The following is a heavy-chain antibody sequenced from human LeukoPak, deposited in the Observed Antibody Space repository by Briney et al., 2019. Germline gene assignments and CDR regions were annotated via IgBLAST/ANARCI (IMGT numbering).Heavy chain of an antibody. CDR1: GFTFNTYS. V-gene: IGHV3-21*06. J-gene: IGHJ4*02. CDR2: IDSSGGYM. Sequence: GGSLRLSCEAPGFTFNTYSMNWARQAPGKGLEWVSSIDSSGGYMFYADSVEGRFIISRDNAKDSLYLQMNSLRVEDAAVYYCLRGDRRDYWGQGTLVTVSS. CDR3: LRGDRRDY.